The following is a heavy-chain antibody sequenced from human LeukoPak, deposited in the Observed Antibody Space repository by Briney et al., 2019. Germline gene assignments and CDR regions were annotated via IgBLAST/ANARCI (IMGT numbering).Heavy chain of an antibody. CDR3: ARVSIYGGKPIDY. Sequence: ASVKVSCKASGYTFTSYDINWVRQATGQGLEWMGWMNPNSGNTGYAQKFQGRVTMTRNTSISTAYVELSSLRSEDTAVYYCARVSIYGGKPIDYWGQGTLVTVSS. J-gene: IGHJ4*02. V-gene: IGHV1-8*01. D-gene: IGHD4-23*01. CDR2: MNPNSGNT. CDR1: GYTFTSYD.